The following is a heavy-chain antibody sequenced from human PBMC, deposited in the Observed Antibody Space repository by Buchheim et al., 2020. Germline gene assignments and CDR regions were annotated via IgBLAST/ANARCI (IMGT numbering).Heavy chain of an antibody. D-gene: IGHD2-2*01. J-gene: IGHJ4*02. V-gene: IGHV5-51*01. CDR2: IYPGDSST. CDR1: AYSFSNYW. CDR3: ARARGYCSTSSCYDFDW. Sequence: EVQLVQSGAEVKKPGESLKISCKASAYSFSNYWIGWVRQMPGKGLEWMAMIYPGDSSTKYSPSFQGQVTISADESSSTAYPQWTSLKASDTAMYFCARARGYCSTSSCYDFDWWGQGT.